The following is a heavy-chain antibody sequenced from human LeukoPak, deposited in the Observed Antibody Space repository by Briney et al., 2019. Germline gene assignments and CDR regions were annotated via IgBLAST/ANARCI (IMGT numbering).Heavy chain of an antibody. J-gene: IGHJ4*02. CDR3: ARAYGSGSYFDY. CDR1: GGSISSGSYY. V-gene: IGHV4-61*02. Sequence: PSETLSLTCTVSGGSISSGSYYWSWIRQPAGKGLEWIGRIYTSGSTNYNPSLKNRVTISVDTSKNQFSLKLSSVTAADTAVYYCARAYGSGSYFDYWGQGTLVTVSS. D-gene: IGHD3-10*01. CDR2: IYTSGST.